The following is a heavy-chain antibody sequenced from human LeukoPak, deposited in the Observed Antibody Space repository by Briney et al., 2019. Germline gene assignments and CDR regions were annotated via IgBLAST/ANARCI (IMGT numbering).Heavy chain of an antibody. Sequence: SETLSLTCTVSGGSISSYYWSWIRQSPGKGLEWIGYIYYTGTSYNPSLKSRVTISADTSKNQFSLNLSSVTAADTAVYYCASRKLGNDYWGQGTLVTVSS. CDR1: GGSISSYY. J-gene: IGHJ4*02. D-gene: IGHD7-27*01. CDR3: ASRKLGNDY. V-gene: IGHV4-59*01. CDR2: IYYTGT.